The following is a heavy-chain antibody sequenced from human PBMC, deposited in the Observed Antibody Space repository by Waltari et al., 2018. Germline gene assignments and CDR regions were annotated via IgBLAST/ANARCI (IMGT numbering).Heavy chain of an antibody. CDR3: ATEGANSEFHY. D-gene: IGHD3-16*01. CDR1: GYAFLGYF. Sequence: QVQLVQSGADVKKSGASVKVSCRTSGYAFLGYFIHWVRQAPGQGLEWVGRINPNSGATNYPQKLQDRVTISRDTSIRTVYMDLTRLTPDDTAIYYCATEGANSEFHYWGQGTLVNVSS. CDR2: INPNSGAT. V-gene: IGHV1-2*06. J-gene: IGHJ4*02.